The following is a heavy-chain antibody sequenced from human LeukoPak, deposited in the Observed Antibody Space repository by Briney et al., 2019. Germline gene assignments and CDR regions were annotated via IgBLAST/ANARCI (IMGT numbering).Heavy chain of an antibody. J-gene: IGHJ4*02. CDR1: GYSISSGYY. CDR2: IYHSGST. V-gene: IGHV4-38-2*02. Sequence: ASETLSLTCTVSGYSISSGYYWGWIRQPPGKGLEWIGSIYHSGSTYYNPSLKSRVTISVDTSKNQFSLKLSSVTAADTAVYYCARPLGGGDTPFDYWGQGTLVAVSS. CDR3: ARPLGGGDTPFDY. D-gene: IGHD4-17*01.